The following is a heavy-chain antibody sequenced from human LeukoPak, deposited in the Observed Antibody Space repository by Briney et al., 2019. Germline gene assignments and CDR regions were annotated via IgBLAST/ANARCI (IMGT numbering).Heavy chain of an antibody. CDR1: GYTLTELS. D-gene: IGHD4-17*01. CDR2: FDPEDGET. CDR3: ATLTVTTQGGELNYYYGMDV. J-gene: IGHJ6*02. Sequence: GASVKVSCKVSGYTLTELSMHWVRQAPGKRLEWMGGFDPEDGETIYAQKFQGRVTMTEDTSTDTAYMELSSLRSEDAAVYYCATLTVTTQGGELNYYYGMDVWGQGTTVTVSS. V-gene: IGHV1-24*01.